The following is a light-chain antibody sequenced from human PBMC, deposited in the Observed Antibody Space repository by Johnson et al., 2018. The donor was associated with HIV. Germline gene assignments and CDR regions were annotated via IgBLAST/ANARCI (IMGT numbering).Light chain of an antibody. CDR2: ENS. CDR3: GTWDSRLSAAYV. J-gene: IGLJ1*01. Sequence: QSVLTQPPSVSAAPGQKVTISCSGSSSNIGNKYVSWYQQLPGTAPKLLIYENSKRPSGIPDRFSGSKSGTSATLGITGLQTGDEADYYCGTWDSRLSAAYVFGTGTKVTGL. V-gene: IGLV1-51*02. CDR1: SSNIGNKY.